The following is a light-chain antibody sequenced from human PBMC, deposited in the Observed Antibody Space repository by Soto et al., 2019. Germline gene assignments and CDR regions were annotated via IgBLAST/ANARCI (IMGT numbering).Light chain of an antibody. V-gene: IGLV2-14*01. CDR1: SSDVGGYNY. CDR3: SSYTSSRTPVV. CDR2: DVS. J-gene: IGLJ2*01. Sequence: QSVLTQPASVSGSPGQSITISCTGTSSDVGGYNYVSWYQQHPGKAPKLMSYDVSNRPSGVSNRFSGSKSGNTASLTISGLQAEDEADYYCSSYTSSRTPVVLGGGTKLTVL.